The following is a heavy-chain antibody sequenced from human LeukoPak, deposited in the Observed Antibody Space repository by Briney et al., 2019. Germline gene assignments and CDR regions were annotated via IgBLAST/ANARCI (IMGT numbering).Heavy chain of an antibody. Sequence: GGSLRLSRAASGFTFSSYAMSGVRPAPGRGLEGVSGISGSGGSTYSADSVKGRFTISRDNSKSTLYLRMNSLRAEDTAVYYCAQDCTTYYEFWSGYRRNDYWGQRTLVTVSS. CDR1: GFTFSSYA. CDR2: ISGSGGST. D-gene: IGHD3-3*01. V-gene: IGHV3-23*01. CDR3: AQDCTTYYEFWSGYRRNDY. J-gene: IGHJ4*02.